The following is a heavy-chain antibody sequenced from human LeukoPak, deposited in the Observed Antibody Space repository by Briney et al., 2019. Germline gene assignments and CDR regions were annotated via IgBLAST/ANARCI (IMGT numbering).Heavy chain of an antibody. D-gene: IGHD1-7*01. V-gene: IGHV3-30*18. CDR3: AKVRVVFNWNYAYYFDS. Sequence: GGSLRLSCAASGFTFSDFAMHWVRQAPGKGLKWVALISHDGNNAYYEDSVKGRFTISRDNSRNTVYVQMNSVRAEDTGVYYCAKVRVVFNWNYAYYFDSWGQGTLVTVSS. J-gene: IGHJ4*02. CDR1: GFTFSDFA. CDR2: ISHDGNNA.